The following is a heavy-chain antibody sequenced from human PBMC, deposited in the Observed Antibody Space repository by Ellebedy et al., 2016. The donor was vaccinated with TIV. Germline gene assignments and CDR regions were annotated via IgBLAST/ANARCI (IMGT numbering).Heavy chain of an antibody. V-gene: IGHV3-7*01. J-gene: IGHJ4*02. CDR3: ARDYYGSGSYFDY. Sequence: GESLKISXAASGFTFSSYWMSWVRQAPGKGLEWVANIKQDGSEKYYVDSVKGRFTISRDNAKNSLYLQMNSLRDEDTAVYYCARDYYGSGSYFDYWGQGTLVTVSS. CDR1: GFTFSSYW. CDR2: IKQDGSEK. D-gene: IGHD3-10*01.